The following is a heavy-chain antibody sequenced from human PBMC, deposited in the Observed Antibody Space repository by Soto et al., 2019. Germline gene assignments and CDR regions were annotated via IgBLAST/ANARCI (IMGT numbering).Heavy chain of an antibody. V-gene: IGHV4-59*01. J-gene: IGHJ4*02. CDR2: IYYTGSP. CDR3: ARAGSPIFGSSNYFDY. D-gene: IGHD3-3*01. Sequence: PSETLSLTCTVSGDSINNYYWSWIRQPPGKRLEWIGYIYYTGSPTYNPSLESRVTMSVDTSKNQFSLKLSSVTAADTAVYSCARAGSPIFGSSNYFDYWGKGPRVTVPS. CDR1: GDSINNYY.